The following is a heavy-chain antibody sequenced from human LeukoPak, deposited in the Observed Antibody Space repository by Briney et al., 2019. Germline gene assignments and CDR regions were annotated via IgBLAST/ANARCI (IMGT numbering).Heavy chain of an antibody. CDR2: IYDSGST. D-gene: IGHD3-22*01. CDR3: ARDPSGYFNY. Sequence: SETLSLTCTVPGGSVSSGSYYWSWIRQPPGKGLEWIGYIYDSGSTNYNPSLKSRVTISVDTSKNQFSLKLSSVTAADTAVYYCARDPSGYFNYWGQGTLVTVSS. CDR1: GGSVSSGSYY. J-gene: IGHJ4*02. V-gene: IGHV4-61*01.